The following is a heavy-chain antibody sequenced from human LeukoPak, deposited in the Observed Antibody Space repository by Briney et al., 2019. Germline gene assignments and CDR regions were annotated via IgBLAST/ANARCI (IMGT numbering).Heavy chain of an antibody. CDR2: IYHGGSA. V-gene: IGHV4-59*01. D-gene: IGHD5-24*01. CDR3: ATLRDGYEFDY. CDR1: GDSISNYY. Sequence: SETLSLTCSVSGDSISNYYWSWIRQPPGKGLEWIGYIYHGGSANYNPSLTSRVTISLETSKNQFSLQLNSVTAADTAVYYCATLRDGYEFDYWGQGTLVTVSS. J-gene: IGHJ4*02.